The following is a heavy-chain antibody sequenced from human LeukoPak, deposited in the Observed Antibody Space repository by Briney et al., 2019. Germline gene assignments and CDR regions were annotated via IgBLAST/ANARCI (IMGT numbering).Heavy chain of an antibody. CDR2: ISGSGGST. J-gene: IGHJ4*02. V-gene: IGHV3-23*01. CDR3: AQRPVAHDY. Sequence: GGFLRLSCAASGFTFSNYAMSWVRQAPGKGLEWVSAISGSGGSTYYADSVKGRFTISRDNSKNALYLQMNSLRAEDTAVYYCAQRPVAHDYWGQGTLVTVSS. CDR1: GFTFSNYA. D-gene: IGHD2-21*01.